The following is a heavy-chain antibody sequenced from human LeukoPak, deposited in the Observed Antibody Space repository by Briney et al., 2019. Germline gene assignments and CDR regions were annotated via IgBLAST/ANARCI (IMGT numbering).Heavy chain of an antibody. Sequence: PSETLSLTCTVSGASISHFYWSWIRQTPEKGLEWMGHIHPTGGSTPYPSLGSRLTMSMDTSRNQLSLKLTSVTAADTAVYFCARLGSYHDFWGQGALVTVSS. CDR2: IHPTGGS. D-gene: IGHD1-26*01. J-gene: IGHJ4*02. CDR3: ARLGSYHDF. CDR1: GASISHFY. V-gene: IGHV4-4*09.